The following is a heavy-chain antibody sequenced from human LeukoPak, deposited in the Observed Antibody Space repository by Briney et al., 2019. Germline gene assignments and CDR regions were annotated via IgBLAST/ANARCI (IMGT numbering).Heavy chain of an antibody. V-gene: IGHV3-11*05. Sequence: GRSLRLSCAASGFTFSDYYMSWIRQAPGKGLEWVSYISSSSSYTNYADSVKGRFTISRDNAKNSLYLQMNSLRAEDTAVYYCARVIADIVVVVAATNWFDPWGQGTLVTVSS. D-gene: IGHD2-15*01. CDR3: ARVIADIVVVVAATNWFDP. CDR1: GFTFSDYY. J-gene: IGHJ5*02. CDR2: ISSSSSYT.